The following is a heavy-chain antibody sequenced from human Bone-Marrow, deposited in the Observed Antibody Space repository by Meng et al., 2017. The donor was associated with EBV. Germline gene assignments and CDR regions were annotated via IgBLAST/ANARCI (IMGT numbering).Heavy chain of an antibody. D-gene: IGHD3-22*01. V-gene: IGHV3-11*01. CDR3: AREGGYDSSGYYYVTVDY. J-gene: IGHJ4*02. CDR2: ISSSGSTI. CDR1: GFTFSDYY. Sequence: QVQLVEXXXXXVKPGGXXXLSCXXXGFTFSDYYMSWIRQAPGKGLEWVSYISSSGSTIYYADSVKGRFTISRDNAKNSLYLQMNSLRAEDTAVYYCAREGGYDSSGYYYVTVDYWGQGTLVTVSS.